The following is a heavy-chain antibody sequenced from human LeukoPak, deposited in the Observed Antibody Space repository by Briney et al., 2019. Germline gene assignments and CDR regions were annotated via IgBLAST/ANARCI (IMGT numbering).Heavy chain of an antibody. V-gene: IGHV1-2*02. CDR3: ERDKEYYDSSGYQYYYYMDV. J-gene: IGHJ6*03. CDR2: INPNSGGT. CDR1: GYTSTGYY. Sequence: GASVKVSCKASGYTSTGYYMHWVRQAPGQGLEWMGWINPNSGGTNYAQKFQGRVTMTRDTSISTAYMELSRLRSDDTAVYYCERDKEYYDSSGYQYYYYMDVWGKGTTVTVSS. D-gene: IGHD3-22*01.